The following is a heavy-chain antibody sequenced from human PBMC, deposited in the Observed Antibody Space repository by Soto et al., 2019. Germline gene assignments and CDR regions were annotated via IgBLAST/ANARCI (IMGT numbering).Heavy chain of an antibody. V-gene: IGHV4-4*07. Sequence: SETLSLTCNVSGASLSRYYWSWIRQPPGKGLEWIGRIYATGDTDYNPSLKSRISMSVDMSKKQFSLTLRSVTAADTAIYYCVRDGTKNLRDRFEPWGRGILVTAPQ. CDR1: GASLSRYY. CDR3: VRDGTKNLRDRFEP. CDR2: IYATGDT. J-gene: IGHJ5*02. D-gene: IGHD1-26*01.